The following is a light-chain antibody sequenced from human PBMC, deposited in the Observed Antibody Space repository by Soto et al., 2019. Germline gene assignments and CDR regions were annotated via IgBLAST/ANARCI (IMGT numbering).Light chain of an antibody. Sequence: DIQMTQSPSTLSASVGYRVRIACRASQSISSSLAWYQQKPGQAPKLLIYDASRLESGVPSRFSGSGSGTEFNLYINSLQPQVFATYCWQQYQRYSWPLGQGTKVELK. J-gene: IGKJ1*01. CDR2: DAS. CDR1: QSISSS. CDR3: QQYQRYSWP. V-gene: IGKV1-5*01.